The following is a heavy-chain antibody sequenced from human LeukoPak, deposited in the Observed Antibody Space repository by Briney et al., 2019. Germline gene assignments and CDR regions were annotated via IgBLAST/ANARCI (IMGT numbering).Heavy chain of an antibody. CDR2: IYHSGST. J-gene: IGHJ4*02. D-gene: IGHD4-11*01. CDR3: ARNRSLTTTPGFDH. CDR1: GYSIRSGDY. Sequence: KPSETLSLTCAVSGYSIRSGDYWGWIRHCPGKGLEWIRSIYHSGSTHYNPSLKSRVTISVDTSKNQFSLMLSSVTAADTAVYYCARNRSLTTTPGFDHWGQGTLVTVSS. V-gene: IGHV4-38-2*01.